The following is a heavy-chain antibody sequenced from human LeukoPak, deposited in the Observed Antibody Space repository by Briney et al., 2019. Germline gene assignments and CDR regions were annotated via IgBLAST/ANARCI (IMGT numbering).Heavy chain of an antibody. D-gene: IGHD3-22*01. CDR1: RFTFRSYW. J-gene: IGHJ3*02. V-gene: IGHV3-74*01. CDR2: INSDGSST. Sequence: GGSLRLSCAASRFTFRSYWMHWVRQAPGKGLVWVSRINSDGSSTTYADSVKGRFTISRGNAKNTLYLQMNSLRAEDTAVYYCARSMIVVLMPDAFDIWGQGTMVTVSS. CDR3: ARSMIVVLMPDAFDI.